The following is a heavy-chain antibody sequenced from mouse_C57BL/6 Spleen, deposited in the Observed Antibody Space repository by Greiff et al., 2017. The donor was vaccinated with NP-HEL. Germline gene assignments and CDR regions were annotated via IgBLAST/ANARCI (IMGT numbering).Heavy chain of an antibody. CDR2: INPNYGTT. CDR3: ATRRGNYVNYYAMDY. V-gene: IGHV1-39*01. Sequence: VHVKQSGPELVKPGASVKISCKASGYSFTDYNMNWVKQSNGKSLEWIGVINPNYGTTSYNQKFKGKATLTVDQSSSTAYMQLNSLTSEDSAVYYCATRRGNYVNYYAMDYWGQGTSVTVSS. J-gene: IGHJ4*01. CDR1: GYSFTDYN. D-gene: IGHD2-1*01.